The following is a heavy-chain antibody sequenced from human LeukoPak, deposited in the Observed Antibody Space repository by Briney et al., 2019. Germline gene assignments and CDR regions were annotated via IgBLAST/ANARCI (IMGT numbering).Heavy chain of an antibody. CDR2: INPNSGGT. D-gene: IGHD6-13*01. V-gene: IGHV1-2*02. Sequence: ASVKVSCKASGYTFTGYYMHWVRQTPGQGLEWMGWINPNSGGTNYAQKFQGRVTMTRDTSISTAYMELSRLRSDDTAVYYRARSDTTVAAAAYYFDYWGQGTLVTVSS. CDR1: GYTFTGYY. CDR3: ARSDTTVAAAAYYFDY. J-gene: IGHJ4*02.